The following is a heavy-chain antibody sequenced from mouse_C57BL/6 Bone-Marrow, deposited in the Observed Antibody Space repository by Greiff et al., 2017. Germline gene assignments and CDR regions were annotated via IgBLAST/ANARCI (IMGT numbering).Heavy chain of an antibody. Sequence: VQLQQSGPGLVAPSQSLSITCTVSGFSLTSYGVHWVRQPPGKGLEWLVVIWSDGSTTYNSALNSRLSISKDNSKSQVLLKMNSIQTDDAAMYYCGRQLRYAMDYWGQGTSVTVSS. CDR1: GFSLTSYG. J-gene: IGHJ4*01. CDR2: IWSDGST. CDR3: GRQLRYAMDY. D-gene: IGHD1-1*01. V-gene: IGHV2-6-1*01.